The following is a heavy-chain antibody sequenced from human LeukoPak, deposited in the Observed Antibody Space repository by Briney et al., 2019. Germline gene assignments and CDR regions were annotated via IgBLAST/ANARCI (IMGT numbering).Heavy chain of an antibody. CDR2: INPNSGGT. V-gene: IGHV1-2*02. CDR3: ARIDFLTGYSLDY. J-gene: IGHJ4*02. CDR1: GYTFTGYY. Sequence: ASVKVSCKASGYTFTGYYIHWVRQAPGQGLEWMGWINPNSGGTNYAQKFQGRVTMTRDTSISTAYMEVSRLRSDDTAVYYCARIDFLTGYSLDYWGQGTRVTVSS. D-gene: IGHD3-9*01.